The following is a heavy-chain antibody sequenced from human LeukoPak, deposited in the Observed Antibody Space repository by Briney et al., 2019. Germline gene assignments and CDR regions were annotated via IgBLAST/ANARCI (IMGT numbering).Heavy chain of an antibody. CDR2: IYYSGST. CDR1: GGSISSYY. V-gene: IGHV4-59*01. CDR3: ARVWDYYYMDV. Sequence: SETLSLTGTVSGGSISSYYWSWIRQPPGKGLEWIGYIYYSGSTNYNPSLKSRVTISVDTSKNQFSLKMNSVTAADTAVYYCARVWDYYYMDVWGKGTTVIVSS. J-gene: IGHJ6*03. D-gene: IGHD1-14*01.